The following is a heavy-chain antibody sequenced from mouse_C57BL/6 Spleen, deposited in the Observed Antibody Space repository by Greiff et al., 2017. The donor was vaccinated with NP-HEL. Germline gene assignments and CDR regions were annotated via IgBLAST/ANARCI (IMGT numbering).Heavy chain of an antibody. Sequence: EVQLQQSGPELVKPGASVEISCKASGYTFTDYYMNWVKQSHGKSLEWIGDINPNNGGTSYNQKFKGKATLTVDKSSSTAYMELRSLTSEDSAGYYGAKTAQATGAYWGQGTLVTVSS. V-gene: IGHV1-26*01. D-gene: IGHD3-2*02. CDR2: INPNNGGT. CDR3: AKTAQATGAY. J-gene: IGHJ3*01. CDR1: GYTFTDYY.